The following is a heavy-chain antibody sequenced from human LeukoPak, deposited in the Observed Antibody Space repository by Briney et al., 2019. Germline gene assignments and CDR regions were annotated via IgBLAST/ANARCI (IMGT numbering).Heavy chain of an antibody. J-gene: IGHJ4*02. Sequence: GGSLRLSCAASGFTFSSYGMHWVRQAPGKELEWVAVISYDGSNKYYADSVKGRFTISRDNSKNTLYLQMNSLRAEDTAVYYCAKDLPGLVYWGQGTLVTVSS. CDR3: AKDLPGLVY. CDR1: GFTFSSYG. V-gene: IGHV3-30*18. CDR2: ISYDGSNK. D-gene: IGHD2-8*02.